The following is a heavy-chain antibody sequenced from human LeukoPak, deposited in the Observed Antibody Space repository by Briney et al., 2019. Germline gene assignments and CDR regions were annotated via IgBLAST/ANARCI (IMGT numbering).Heavy chain of an antibody. CDR1: GYTFTSYD. V-gene: IGHV1-8*01. CDR3: ARCHFATRALGY. CDR2: MNPNSGNT. Sequence: ASVKVSCKASGYTFTSYDIHWVRQATGQGLEWMGWMNPNSGNTGYAQKFQGRVTITRNTSISTAYMELSSLRSEDTAVYYCARCHFATRALGYWGQGTLVTVSS. J-gene: IGHJ4*02. D-gene: IGHD2-15*01.